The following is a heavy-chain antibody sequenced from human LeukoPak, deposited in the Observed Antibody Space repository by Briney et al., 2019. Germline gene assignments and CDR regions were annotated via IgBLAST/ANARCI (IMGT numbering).Heavy chain of an antibody. CDR1: GFRFSTFW. CDR3: ATSDDAAGTS. D-gene: IGHD6-25*01. Sequence: PGGSLRLSCAASGFRFSTFWMSWVRQAPGKGLNWVANINQNGGVKHYVDSVKGRFTISRGNAKNSLYLQMTSLRADDTAVYYCATSDDAAGTSWGQGTLVTVSS. V-gene: IGHV3-7*01. J-gene: IGHJ5*02. CDR2: INQNGGVK.